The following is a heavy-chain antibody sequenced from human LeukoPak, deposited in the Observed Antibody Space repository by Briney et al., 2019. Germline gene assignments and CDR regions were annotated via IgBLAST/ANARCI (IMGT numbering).Heavy chain of an antibody. CDR2: ISGSGGST. J-gene: IGHJ4*02. Sequence: PGGSLRLSCAASGFTFSSYAMSWVRQAPGKGLEWVSAISGSGGSTYYADSVKGRFTISRDNSNNTLYLQMNSLRAEDTAVYYCAKLYCSGGSCYYYFDYWGQGTLLTVSS. V-gene: IGHV3-23*01. D-gene: IGHD2-15*01. CDR1: GFTFSSYA. CDR3: AKLYCSGGSCYYYFDY.